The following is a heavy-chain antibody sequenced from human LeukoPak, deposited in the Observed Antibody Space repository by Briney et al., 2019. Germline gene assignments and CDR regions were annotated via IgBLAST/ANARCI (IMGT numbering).Heavy chain of an antibody. CDR1: GFTFSNYA. V-gene: IGHV3-23*01. Sequence: GGSLRLSCAASGFTFSNYAMSWVRQAPGRGLEWVSGISGSGDSTYYADSVKGRFTISRDNSKNTVDLQMNSLRVEDTAVYYCAKDPPYYYDSSVWGQGTLVTVSS. CDR3: AKDPPYYYDSSV. J-gene: IGHJ1*01. CDR2: ISGSGDST. D-gene: IGHD3-22*01.